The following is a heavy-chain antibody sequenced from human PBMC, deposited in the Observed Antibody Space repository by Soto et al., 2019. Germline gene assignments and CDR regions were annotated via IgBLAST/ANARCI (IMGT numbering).Heavy chain of an antibody. D-gene: IGHD4-17*01. CDR3: VRDGSKTLRDCFDP. V-gene: IGHV4-4*07. Sequence: LXLTCSVSVGSMSKFYWSWIRKTAGKGLEWMGRVYATGTSDYNPSLMSRIAMSVDISKKTFSLRLRSVTAADTGVYYCVRDGSKTLRDCFDPWGQGILVTVSS. CDR1: VGSMSKFY. CDR2: VYATGTS. J-gene: IGHJ5*02.